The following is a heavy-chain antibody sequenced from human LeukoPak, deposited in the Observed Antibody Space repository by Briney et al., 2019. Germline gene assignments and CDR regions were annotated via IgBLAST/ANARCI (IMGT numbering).Heavy chain of an antibody. CDR2: IYYSGST. V-gene: IGHV4-30-4*01. J-gene: IGHJ4*02. D-gene: IGHD6-13*01. CDR3: ARERAAGADY. Sequence: SETLSLTCTVSRGSISSGDYYWSWIRQPPGKGLEWIGYIYYSGSTYYNPSLKSRVAISVDTSKNQFSLKLSSVTAADTAVYYCARERAAGADYWGQGTLVTVSS. CDR1: RGSISSGDYY.